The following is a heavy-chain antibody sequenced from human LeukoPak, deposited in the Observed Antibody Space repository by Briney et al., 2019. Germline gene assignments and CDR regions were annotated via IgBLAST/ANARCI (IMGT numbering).Heavy chain of an antibody. Sequence: LGGSLRLSCAASGFTFDYYGTSWVRQAPGKGLEWVSGINWNGGSTGYADSVKGRFTISRDNAKNSLYLQMNSLRAEDTALYYCARGGYDSSGAFDYWGQGTLVTVSS. CDR1: GFTFDYYG. V-gene: IGHV3-20*04. CDR3: ARGGYDSSGAFDY. J-gene: IGHJ4*02. D-gene: IGHD3-22*01. CDR2: INWNGGST.